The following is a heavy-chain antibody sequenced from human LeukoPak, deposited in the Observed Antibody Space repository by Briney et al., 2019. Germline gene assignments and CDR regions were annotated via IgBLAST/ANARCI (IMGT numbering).Heavy chain of an antibody. J-gene: IGHJ4*02. CDR3: ARALTSKPYSGFDY. CDR1: GGSFGAFW. Sequence: SETLSLTCAVYGGSFGAFWWNWIRQSPGKGLEWIGEIHHSGSTNYNPSLKSRVTISIDKSENQFSLKLSSVTAADTAVYYCARALTSKPYSGFDYWGQGTLVTVSS. CDR2: IHHSGST. V-gene: IGHV4-34*01. D-gene: IGHD2-21*01.